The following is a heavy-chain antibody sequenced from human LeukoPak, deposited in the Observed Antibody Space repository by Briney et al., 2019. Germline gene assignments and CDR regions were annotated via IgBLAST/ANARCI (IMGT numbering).Heavy chain of an antibody. D-gene: IGHD2-2*01. J-gene: IGHJ3*02. CDR3: ARPQGATAMVAFHI. V-gene: IGHV4-38-2*01. CDR2: VYHSGST. Sequence: SETLSLTCAVSGYSISSGYYWGWIRQPPGKGLEWTGSVYHSGSTFYNPSLKSRVTISADTSKNQFSLTLTSVTAADTAVYYCARPQGATAMVAFHIWGQGTMVTVSS. CDR1: GYSISSGYY.